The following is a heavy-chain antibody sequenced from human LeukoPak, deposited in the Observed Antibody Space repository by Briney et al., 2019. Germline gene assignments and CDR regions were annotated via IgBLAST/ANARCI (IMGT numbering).Heavy chain of an antibody. CDR1: GFTFSNYW. CDR2: INREGSEK. Sequence: GGSLRLSCAASGFTFSNYWMIWVRQAPGKGLEWVANINREGSEKHYADSVNGRFTISRDNAKNSMFLQMNSLRVDDTAMYYCVRGSGAYSSVYYDAFDFWGQGTVVTVSS. V-gene: IGHV3-7*01. D-gene: IGHD5/OR15-5a*01. CDR3: VRGSGAYSSVYYDAFDF. J-gene: IGHJ3*01.